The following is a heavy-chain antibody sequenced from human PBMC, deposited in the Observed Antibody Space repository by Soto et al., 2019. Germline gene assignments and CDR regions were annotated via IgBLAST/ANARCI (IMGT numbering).Heavy chain of an antibody. Sequence: TSETLSLTCAVYGGSFSGYYWSWIRQPPGKGLECIGEINHSGSTNYNPSLKSRVSVSVDTSKNQFSLKLSSVTAADTAVYYCARATPPFYSIDDWSQGTRVTGSS. CDR2: INHSGST. CDR3: ARATPPFYSIDD. D-gene: IGHD2-15*01. V-gene: IGHV4-34*01. CDR1: GGSFSGYY. J-gene: IGHJ4*02.